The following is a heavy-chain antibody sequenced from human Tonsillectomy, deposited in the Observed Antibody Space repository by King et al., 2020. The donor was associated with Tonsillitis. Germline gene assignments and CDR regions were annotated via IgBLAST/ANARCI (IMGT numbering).Heavy chain of an antibody. V-gene: IGHV3-15*07. CDR2: IKSKIDGGTT. CDR3: TTLGYSYPFDY. D-gene: IGHD5-18*01. CDR1: GFTFNDAW. Sequence: VQLVESGGGLVKPGGSLRLSCAASGFTFNDAWMNWVRQAPGKGLEWVGRIKSKIDGGTTDYAAPMKGRFTISRDDSKNTIYLLLNSLKIEDTAVYFCTTLGYSYPFDYWGQGTLVTVSS. J-gene: IGHJ4*02.